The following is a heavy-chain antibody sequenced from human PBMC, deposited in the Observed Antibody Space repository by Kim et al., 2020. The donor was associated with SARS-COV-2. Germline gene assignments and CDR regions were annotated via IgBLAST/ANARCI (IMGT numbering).Heavy chain of an antibody. CDR3: AVPISTACDLVY. CDR1: GESFSGYY. J-gene: IGHJ4*01. Sequence: SETLSLTCAVSGESFSGYYWNWIRQPPRTGLEWIWDGNNYGSTNSYPSPTIRRTITTSTSTTQFLFSLKFITAAAAATSFYSCAVPISTACDLVYWG. V-gene: IGHV4-34*01. D-gene: IGHD3-3*02. CDR2: GNNYGST.